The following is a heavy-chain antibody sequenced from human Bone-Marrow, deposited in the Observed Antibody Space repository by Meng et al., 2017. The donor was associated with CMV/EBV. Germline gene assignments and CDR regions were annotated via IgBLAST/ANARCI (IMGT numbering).Heavy chain of an antibody. CDR2: IRYDGSNK. CDR3: AKEGPAAIHEGAFDI. Sequence: GESLKISCAASGFTFSSYGMHWVRQAPGKGLEWVAFIRYDGSNKYYADSVKGRFTISRDNSKNTLYLQMNSLRAEDTAVYYCAKEGPAAIHEGAFDIWGKGTMGTV. D-gene: IGHD2-2*02. J-gene: IGHJ3*02. CDR1: GFTFSSYG. V-gene: IGHV3-30*02.